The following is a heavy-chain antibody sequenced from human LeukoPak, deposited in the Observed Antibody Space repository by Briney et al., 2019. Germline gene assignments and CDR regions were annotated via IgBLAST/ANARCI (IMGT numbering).Heavy chain of an antibody. Sequence: SETLSLTCGVSGASISSYYWSWIRQPPGKGLEWIGYIYYSGSTNYNPSLKSRVTISVDTSKNQFSLKLSSVTAADTAVYYCARGGTIFKLNRFDYWGQGTLVTVSS. V-gene: IGHV4-59*01. J-gene: IGHJ4*02. D-gene: IGHD3-9*01. CDR2: IYYSGST. CDR1: GASISSYY. CDR3: ARGGTIFKLNRFDY.